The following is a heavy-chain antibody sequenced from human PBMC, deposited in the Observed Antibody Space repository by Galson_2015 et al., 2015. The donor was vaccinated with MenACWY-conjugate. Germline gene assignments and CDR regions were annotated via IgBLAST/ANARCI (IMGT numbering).Heavy chain of an antibody. J-gene: IGHJ6*02. V-gene: IGHV3-23*01. CDR1: GFTFSGFW. CDR2: IRDSGTST. CDR3: AKRTISVSNYGMDV. Sequence: SLRLSCAAYGFTFSGFWVGWVRQSPGKGLEWVSTIRDSGTSTYYADSVKGRFTISRDNSKNTLYLQMNSLRAEDTAVYYCAKRTISVSNYGMDVWGQGTTVTVSS. D-gene: IGHD3-10*01.